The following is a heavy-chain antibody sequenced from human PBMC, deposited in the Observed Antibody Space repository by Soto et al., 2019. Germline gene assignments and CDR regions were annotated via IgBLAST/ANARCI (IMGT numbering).Heavy chain of an antibody. CDR3: ARSGYSSGWYHWYFDF. Sequence: GASVKVSCKAFGYPFTNYAIHWVRQAPGQRLEWMGWINGGSGTTKYSQNFQGRVAITMDTSASTAYMELSSLRSEDTAVYYCARSGYSSGWYHWYFDFWGRGTLVTVSS. V-gene: IGHV1-3*01. CDR1: GYPFTNYA. CDR2: INGGSGTT. J-gene: IGHJ2*01. D-gene: IGHD6-19*01.